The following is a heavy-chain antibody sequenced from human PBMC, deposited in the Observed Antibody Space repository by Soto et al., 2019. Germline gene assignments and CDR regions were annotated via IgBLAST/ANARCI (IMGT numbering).Heavy chain of an antibody. V-gene: IGHV1-69*13. CDR2: FLPLFGTT. CDR3: ARGTQKYGGQTGNYDY. CDR1: GVTFNNSA. Sequence: SSVKVSCKASGVTFNNSAFSWVRQAPGQGLEWMGGFLPLFGTTNHAQKFQGRVTITADESTSTAYMELSSLRSEDTAVYYCARGTQKYGGQTGNYDYWGQGTLVTVS. J-gene: IGHJ4*02. D-gene: IGHD5-12*01.